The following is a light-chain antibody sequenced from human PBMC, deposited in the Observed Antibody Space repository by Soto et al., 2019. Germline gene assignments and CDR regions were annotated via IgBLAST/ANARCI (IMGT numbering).Light chain of an antibody. CDR2: EVR. V-gene: IGLV2-14*01. J-gene: IGLJ2*01. Sequence: QSALTQPASVSASPGQSITISCTGTTSDIGNGFDSVSWYQHHPGKAPKLIIYEVRNRPSGVSSRFSASKSGNTASLTISGLQTEDEADYYCATWDDSLNAVVFGGGTKLTVL. CDR3: ATWDDSLNAVV. CDR1: TSDIGNGFDS.